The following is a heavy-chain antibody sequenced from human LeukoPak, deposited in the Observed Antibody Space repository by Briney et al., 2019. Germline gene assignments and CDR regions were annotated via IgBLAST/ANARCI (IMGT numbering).Heavy chain of an antibody. J-gene: IGHJ4*02. Sequence: SETLSLTCTVSGGSISSYYWSWIRQPPGKRLEWIGYIYTSGSTNYNPSLKSRVTISVDTSKNQFSLKLSSVTAADTAVYYCARTDFWSGYYTLWGQGTLVTVSS. CDR1: GGSISSYY. CDR3: ARTDFWSGYYTL. D-gene: IGHD3-3*01. V-gene: IGHV4-4*09. CDR2: IYTSGST.